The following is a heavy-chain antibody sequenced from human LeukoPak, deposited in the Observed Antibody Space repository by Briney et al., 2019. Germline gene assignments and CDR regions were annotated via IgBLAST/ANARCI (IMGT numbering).Heavy chain of an antibody. D-gene: IGHD5-12*01. CDR3: ARTIVDIVATTSIPYDY. CDR2: IYTSGST. V-gene: IGHV4-61*02. CDR1: GGSISSGTYY. Sequence: SETLSLTCTISGGSISSGTYYWSWIRQPAGKGLEWIGRIYTSGSTNYNPSLKSRVTISVDTSKNQFSLKLSSVTAADTAVYYCARTIVDIVATTSIPYDYWGQGTLVTVSS. J-gene: IGHJ4*02.